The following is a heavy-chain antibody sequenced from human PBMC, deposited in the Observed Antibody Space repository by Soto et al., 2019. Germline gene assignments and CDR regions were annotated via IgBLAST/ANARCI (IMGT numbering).Heavy chain of an antibody. J-gene: IGHJ6*02. V-gene: IGHV1-18*01. Sequence: QVQLVQSGAEGKKPGASVKVSCKASGYTFASYGISWVRQAPGQGLEWMGWISAYNGNTNYAQKLXXXVTMTTDTFTXXAXMXXRSLRSDDTAVYYCAREGTCSSTSCPTYFSFGMDVWGQGTTVTVSS. CDR1: GYTFASYG. CDR3: AREGTCSSTSCPTYFSFGMDV. D-gene: IGHD2-2*01. CDR2: ISAYNGNT.